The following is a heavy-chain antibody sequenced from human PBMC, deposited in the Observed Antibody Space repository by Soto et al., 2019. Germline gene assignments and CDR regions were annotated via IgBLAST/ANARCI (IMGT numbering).Heavy chain of an antibody. CDR1: GFTFSSYS. V-gene: IGHV3-21*01. CDR3: ARDLSSGWYRNWFDP. D-gene: IGHD6-19*01. CDR2: ISSSSSYI. Sequence: VQLVESGGGLVKPGGSLRLSCAASGFTFSSYSMNWVRQAPGKGLEWVSSISSSSSYIYYADSVKGRFTISRDNAKNSLYLQMNSLRAEDTAVYYCARDLSSGWYRNWFDPWGQGTLVTVSS. J-gene: IGHJ5*02.